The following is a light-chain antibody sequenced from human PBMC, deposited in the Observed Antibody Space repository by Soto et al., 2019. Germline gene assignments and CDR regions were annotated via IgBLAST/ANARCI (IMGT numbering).Light chain of an antibody. Sequence: EIVLTQSPGTLSFSPGQRATLSCRASQSVRGNNLAWYQQKPGQAPRLLIYGASTRATGIPARFSGSGSGTDFTLTRTRLETADFALYSCQLHGDSPRTFGRGTKVDIK. CDR1: QSVRGNN. J-gene: IGKJ1*01. CDR3: QLHGDSPRT. V-gene: IGKV3-20*01. CDR2: GAS.